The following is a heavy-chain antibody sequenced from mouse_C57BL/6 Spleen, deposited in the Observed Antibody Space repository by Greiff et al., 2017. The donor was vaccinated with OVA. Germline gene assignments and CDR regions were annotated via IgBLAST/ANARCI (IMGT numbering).Heavy chain of an antibody. CDR3: ARSGLGPGYYEV. CDR2: IYPGDGDT. V-gene: IGHV1-80*01. CDR1: GYAFSSYW. Sequence: QVQLQQSGAELVKPGASVKISCKASGYAFSSYWMNWVKQRPGKGLEWIGQIYPGDGDTNYNGKFKGKATLTADKSSSTAYMQLSSLTSEDSAVYFCARSGLGPGYYEVWGTGTTVTVSS. D-gene: IGHD3-3*01. J-gene: IGHJ1*03.